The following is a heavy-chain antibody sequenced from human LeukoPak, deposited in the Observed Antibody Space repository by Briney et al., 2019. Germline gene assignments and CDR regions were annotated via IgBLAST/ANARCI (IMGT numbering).Heavy chain of an antibody. D-gene: IGHD5-12*01. Sequence: PGGSLRLSCAASGFTFSSYSMNWVRQAPGKGLEGVSYISSSSSTIYYADSVKGRFTISRDNAKNSLYLQMNSLRAEDTAVYYCARDTAPGGYNYESAFDIWGQGTMVTVSS. V-gene: IGHV3-48*01. J-gene: IGHJ3*02. CDR3: ARDTAPGGYNYESAFDI. CDR1: GFTFSSYS. CDR2: ISSSSSTI.